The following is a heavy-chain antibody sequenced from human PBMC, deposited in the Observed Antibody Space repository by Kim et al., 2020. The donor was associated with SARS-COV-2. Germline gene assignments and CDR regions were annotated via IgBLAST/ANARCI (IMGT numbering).Heavy chain of an antibody. CDR1: GGSISSSSYY. D-gene: IGHD1-1*01. CDR3: ARLQTSHYSYGMDV. CDR2: IYYIGST. V-gene: IGHV4-39*01. Sequence: SETLSLTCTVSGGSISSSSYYWGWIRQPPGKGLEWIGSIYYIGSTYYNPSLKSRVTISVDTSKNQFSLKLSSVTAADTAVYYCARLQTSHYSYGMDVCGQGTTVTVSS. J-gene: IGHJ6*02.